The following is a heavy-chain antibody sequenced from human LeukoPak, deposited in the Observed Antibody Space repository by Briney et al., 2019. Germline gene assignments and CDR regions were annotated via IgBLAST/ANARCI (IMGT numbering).Heavy chain of an antibody. J-gene: IGHJ4*02. V-gene: IGHV3-7*01. CDR2: IKQDGSET. CDR1: GFSFTTYW. D-gene: IGHD5-18*01. CDR3: ARGGSGYSYGKIDS. Sequence: PGGSLRLSCTASGFSFTTYWMAWVRQAPGKGLEWVANIKQDGSETYCVDSVKGRFTISRDNAKNSLYLQMNSLRDEDTAVYYCARGGSGYSYGKIDSWGQGILVTASS.